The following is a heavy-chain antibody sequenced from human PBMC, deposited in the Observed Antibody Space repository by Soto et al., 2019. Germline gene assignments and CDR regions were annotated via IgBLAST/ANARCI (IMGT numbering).Heavy chain of an antibody. CDR3: ARALHYHDAVGYPGYFQY. CDR1: GYTLTELS. V-gene: IGHV1-24*01. CDR2: FDPEDGET. J-gene: IGHJ1*01. D-gene: IGHD3-22*01. Sequence: ASVKVSCKVCGYTLTELSMHWVRQAPGKGHEWMGGFDPEDGETIYAQKFQGRVTMTDDTSTDTAHMELSSLRSDDTALFFFARALHYHDAVGYPGYFQYWGKGTLVTVSS.